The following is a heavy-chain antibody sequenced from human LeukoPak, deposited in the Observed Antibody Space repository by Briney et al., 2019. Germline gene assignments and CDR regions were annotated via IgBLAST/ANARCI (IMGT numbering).Heavy chain of an antibody. V-gene: IGHV3-21*01. CDR3: IRDLFDDYSLDY. Sequence: GGSLRLSCAASGFTFSSYSMNWVRQARGKGLEWVSSINSDSSLMFYAESVKGRFTISRDNARNSLYLQMNSLRAEDTAVYYCIRDLFDDYSLDYWGQGALVTVSS. D-gene: IGHD3-16*01. J-gene: IGHJ4*02. CDR1: GFTFSSYS. CDR2: INSDSSLM.